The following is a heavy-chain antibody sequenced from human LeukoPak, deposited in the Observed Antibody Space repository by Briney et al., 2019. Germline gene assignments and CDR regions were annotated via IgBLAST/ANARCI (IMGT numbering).Heavy chain of an antibody. V-gene: IGHV1-18*01. Sequence: ASVKLSCTASGYTFTSYGISWVRQAPGQGLEWMGWISAYNGNTNYAQTLQGRVTMTTDKSTSTAYMELRSLRSDDTAVYYCGRDIPRRSTSCNYYWGQGSLVTLSS. CDR1: GYTFTSYG. CDR2: ISAYNGNT. J-gene: IGHJ4*02. D-gene: IGHD2-2*01. CDR3: GRDIPRRSTSCNYY.